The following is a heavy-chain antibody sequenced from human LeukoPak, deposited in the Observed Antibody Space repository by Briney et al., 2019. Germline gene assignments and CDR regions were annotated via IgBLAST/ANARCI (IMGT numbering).Heavy chain of an antibody. Sequence: QTLSLTCAISGDTVSTNTAAWNWLRQSRSRGLEWLGRTYYRSKWYNDYAISVKSRITINPDTSKNQFSLQLNSVTPEDTAVYYCARGSTTGTPGLDYWGQGTLVTVSS. D-gene: IGHD1-1*01. CDR2: TYYRSKWYN. CDR1: GDTVSTNTAA. J-gene: IGHJ4*02. CDR3: ARGSTTGTPGLDY. V-gene: IGHV6-1*01.